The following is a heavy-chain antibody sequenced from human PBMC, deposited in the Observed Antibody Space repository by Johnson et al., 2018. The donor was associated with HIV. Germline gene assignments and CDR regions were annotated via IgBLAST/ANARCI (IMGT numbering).Heavy chain of an antibody. V-gene: IGHV3-9*01. J-gene: IGHJ3*02. Sequence: VQLVESGGGLVQPGRSLRLSCAASGFTFGDYAMHWVRQRPGKGLEWVSGISWNSVNIEYADSVKGRFTISRDNSKNTVFLQMNSLRSDDTAVYFCARDQAYRSSWAFSFDIWGPGTMVIVSS. CDR2: ISWNSVNI. CDR3: ARDQAYRSSWAFSFDI. D-gene: IGHD6-13*01. CDR1: GFTFGDYA.